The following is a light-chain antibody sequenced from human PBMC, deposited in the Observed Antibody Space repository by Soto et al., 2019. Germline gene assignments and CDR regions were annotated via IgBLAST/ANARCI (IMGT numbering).Light chain of an antibody. V-gene: IGKV1D-12*01. CDR2: AAS. Sequence: DLQLTQSPSSVSASVGDRVTMTCRASQDIRNWLVWYQQKPGKAPNLLIYAASDLQTGVPSRFSGSGYGADFTLTITSLQPEDVASYYCQQTNTFPLTFGGGTKVELK. J-gene: IGKJ4*01. CDR3: QQTNTFPLT. CDR1: QDIRNW.